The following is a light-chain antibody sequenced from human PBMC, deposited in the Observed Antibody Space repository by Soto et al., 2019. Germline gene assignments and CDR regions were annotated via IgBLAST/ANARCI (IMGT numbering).Light chain of an antibody. V-gene: IGLV2-8*01. J-gene: IGLJ2*01. CDR3: SSYAGSNNVV. CDR2: EVS. CDR1: SSDVGGYNY. Sequence: QSALTQPPSASGSPGQSVTISCTGTSSDVGGYNYVSWYQQHPGKAPKLMIYEVSKRPSGVPDRFSGSKSGNTASLTVSGLRPEDEADYYCSSYAGSNNVVFGGGTKLTVL.